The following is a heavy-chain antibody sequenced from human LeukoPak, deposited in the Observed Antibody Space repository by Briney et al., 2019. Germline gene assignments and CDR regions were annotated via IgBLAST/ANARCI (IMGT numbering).Heavy chain of an antibody. V-gene: IGHV3-23*01. D-gene: IGHD1-26*01. CDR2: ISGSGGST. Sequence: GGSLRLSCAASGFTFSSYAMSWVRQAPGKGLEWVSAISGSGGSTYYADSVKGRFTISRDNARNSLYLQMNSLRVEDMALYYCVKGNSGASEYYFDYWGQGTLVTVSS. CDR1: GFTFSSYA. J-gene: IGHJ4*02. CDR3: VKGNSGASEYYFDY.